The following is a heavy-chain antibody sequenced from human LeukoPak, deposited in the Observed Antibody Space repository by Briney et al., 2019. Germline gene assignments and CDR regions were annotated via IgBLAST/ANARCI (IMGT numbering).Heavy chain of an antibody. Sequence: PGGSLRLSCAASGFTFSDARMSWVRQAPGKGLEWVARIKSKTDGGKTDYAASVKDRFTISRDDSKNALCLQMNSLKSEDTGVYYCTTAKLGFWGQGTLVTVSS. D-gene: IGHD3-16*01. V-gene: IGHV3-15*01. CDR3: TTAKLGF. CDR1: GFTFSDAR. CDR2: IKSKTDGGKT. J-gene: IGHJ4*02.